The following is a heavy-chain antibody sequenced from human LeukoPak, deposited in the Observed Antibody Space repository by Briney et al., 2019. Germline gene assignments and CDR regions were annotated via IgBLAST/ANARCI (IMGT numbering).Heavy chain of an antibody. CDR3: AGGDDYGGNSIFY. D-gene: IGHD4-23*01. J-gene: IGHJ4*02. V-gene: IGHV1-2*02. Sequence: ASVKVSCTASGYTVTGYYMHWVRQAPGQGLEWMGWINPNSGGTNYAQKFQGRVTMTRDTSITTAYLELSSLRSDDTAVYYCAGGDDYGGNSIFYWGQGTLVTVSS. CDR1: GYTVTGYY. CDR2: INPNSGGT.